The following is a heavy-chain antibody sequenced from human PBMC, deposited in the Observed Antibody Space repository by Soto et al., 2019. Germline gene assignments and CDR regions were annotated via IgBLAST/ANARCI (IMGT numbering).Heavy chain of an antibody. CDR3: ARESTLTTVTTSVLFDY. J-gene: IGHJ4*02. Sequence: ASVKVSCKASGGTFSSYAISWVRQAPGQGLEWMGGIIPIFGTANYAQKFQGRVTITADESTSTAYMELSSLRSEDTAVYYCARESTLTTVTTSVLFDYWGQGTLVTVSS. D-gene: IGHD4-17*01. CDR2: IIPIFGTA. CDR1: GGTFSSYA. V-gene: IGHV1-69*13.